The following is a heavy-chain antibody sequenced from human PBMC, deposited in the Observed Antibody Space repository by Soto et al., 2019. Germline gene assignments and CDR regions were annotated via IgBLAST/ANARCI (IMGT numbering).Heavy chain of an antibody. V-gene: IGHV3-21*01. Sequence: GGSLRLSCAASGFTFSSYSMNWVRQAPGKGLEWVSSISSSSSYIYYADSVKGRFTISRDNAKNSLYLQMNSLRAEDTAVYYCARVGYCSSTSCYADYYYYYYMDVWGKGTTVTVSS. CDR3: ARVGYCSSTSCYADYYYYYYMDV. CDR2: ISSSSSYI. J-gene: IGHJ6*03. D-gene: IGHD2-2*01. CDR1: GFTFSSYS.